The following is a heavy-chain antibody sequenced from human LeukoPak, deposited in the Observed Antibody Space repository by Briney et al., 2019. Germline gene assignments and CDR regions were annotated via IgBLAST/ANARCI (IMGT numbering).Heavy chain of an antibody. CDR2: IYNSGST. CDR1: GGSISIYY. J-gene: IGHJ4*02. V-gene: IGHV4-59*01. CDR3: VRDRELNY. Sequence: AETLSLTCTVSGGSISIYYWSWIRQPPGKGLEWIGYIYNSGSTDYNPSLKSRVTISADTSKNQFSLRLSSVTAADTAVYYCVRDRELNYWGQETLVTVSS. D-gene: IGHD1-26*01.